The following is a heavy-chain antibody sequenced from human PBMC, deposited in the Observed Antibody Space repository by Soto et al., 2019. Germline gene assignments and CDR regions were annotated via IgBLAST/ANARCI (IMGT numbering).Heavy chain of an antibody. D-gene: IGHD1-26*01. CDR2: ISGSGGST. Sequence: EVQLLESGGGLVQPGGSLRLSCAASGFTFSSYAMSWVRQAPGKGLEWVSAISGSGGSTYYADSVKGRFTISRDNSKNTLYLQMNSLRAEDTALYYCAKDQRSVLGPGYFDYWGQGTLVTVSS. CDR3: AKDQRSVLGPGYFDY. J-gene: IGHJ4*02. CDR1: GFTFSSYA. V-gene: IGHV3-23*01.